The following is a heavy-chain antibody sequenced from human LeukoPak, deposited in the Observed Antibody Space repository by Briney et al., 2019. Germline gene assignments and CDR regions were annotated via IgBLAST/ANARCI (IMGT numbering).Heavy chain of an antibody. D-gene: IGHD3-10*01. CDR2: IRSKANSYAT. V-gene: IGHV3-73*01. Sequence: GGSLRLSCAASGFTFSGSAMHWVRQASGKGLEWVGRIRSKANSYATAYAASVKGRFTISRDDSKNTAYLQMNSPKTEDTAAYYCFAYYYGSGTNFDYWGQGTLVTVSS. CDR3: FAYYYGSGTNFDY. J-gene: IGHJ4*02. CDR1: GFTFSGSA.